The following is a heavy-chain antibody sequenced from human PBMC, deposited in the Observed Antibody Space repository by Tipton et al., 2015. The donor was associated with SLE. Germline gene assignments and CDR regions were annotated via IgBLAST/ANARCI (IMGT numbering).Heavy chain of an antibody. Sequence: GSLGLSCAASGFTFSSYWMCWVRQAPGKGLEWVANIKQDGSEKYYVDSVRGRFTISRDNAKNSLYLQMNSLRAEDTAVYYCAGSFGRDGYNLDYWGQGTLVTVSS. CDR2: IKQDGSEK. V-gene: IGHV3-7*03. D-gene: IGHD5-24*01. CDR1: GFTFSSYW. CDR3: AGSFGRDGYNLDY. J-gene: IGHJ4*02.